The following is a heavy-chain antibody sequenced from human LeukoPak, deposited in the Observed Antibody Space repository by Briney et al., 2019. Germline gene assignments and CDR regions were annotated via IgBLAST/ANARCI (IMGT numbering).Heavy chain of an antibody. CDR2: ISYDGSNK. CDR1: GFTFSSYW. Sequence: GGSLRLSCAASGFTFSSYWMHWVRQAPGKGLEWVAVISYDGSNKYYADSVKGRFTISRDNSKNTLYLQMNSLRAEDTAVYYCAKDRAKYSYGSNFDYWGQGTLVTVSS. J-gene: IGHJ4*02. CDR3: AKDRAKYSYGSNFDY. D-gene: IGHD5-18*01. V-gene: IGHV3-30*18.